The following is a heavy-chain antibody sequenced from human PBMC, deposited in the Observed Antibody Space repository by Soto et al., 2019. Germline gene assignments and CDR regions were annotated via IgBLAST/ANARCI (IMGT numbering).Heavy chain of an antibody. Sequence: GGSLRLSCAASGFTFSSYWMHWVRQAPGKGLVWVSRINSDGSSTSYADSVKGRFTISRDNAKNTLYLQMNSLRAEDTAVYYCARVGGFASRVATYLWGQGTLVTVSS. V-gene: IGHV3-74*01. J-gene: IGHJ5*02. CDR1: GFTFSSYW. D-gene: IGHD5-12*01. CDR3: ARVGGFASRVATYL. CDR2: INSDGSST.